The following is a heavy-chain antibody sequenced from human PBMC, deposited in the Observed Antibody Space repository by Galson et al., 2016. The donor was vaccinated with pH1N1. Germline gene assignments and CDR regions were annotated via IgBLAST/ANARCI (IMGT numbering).Heavy chain of an antibody. CDR1: GYTFTSNA. CDR3: ARSYCSSTSCYGGSYYCYGMDV. Sequence: SVKVSCKASGYTFTSNAMNWVRQAPGQGLEWMGWINTNTGNPTYAQGFTGRFVFSLDTSVSMAYLQISSLKAGDTAVYYCARSYCSSTSCYGGSYYCYGMDVWGQGTTVTVSS. J-gene: IGHJ6*02. V-gene: IGHV7-4-1*04. CDR2: INTNTGNP. D-gene: IGHD2-2*01.